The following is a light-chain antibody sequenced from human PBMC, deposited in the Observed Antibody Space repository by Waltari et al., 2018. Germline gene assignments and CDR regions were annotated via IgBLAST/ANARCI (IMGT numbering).Light chain of an antibody. CDR2: GAS. V-gene: IGKV1-39*01. CDR1: QSISDY. CDR3: QQTYTTPPT. J-gene: IGKJ4*01. Sequence: DIQMTQSPSSLSASVGDRVTITCRASQSISDYLNWYQQKPREDPQLLIYGASSLQSGVPSRFRGSGVGTDFTLTISSLKPEDLATYYCQQTYTTPPTFGGGTKVEVK.